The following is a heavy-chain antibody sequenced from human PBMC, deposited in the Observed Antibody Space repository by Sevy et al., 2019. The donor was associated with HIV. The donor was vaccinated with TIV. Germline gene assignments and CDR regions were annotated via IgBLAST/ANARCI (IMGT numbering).Heavy chain of an antibody. CDR3: ARSLTRIFVIPNWFDL. CDR1: GGSISSGGYY. Sequence: SETLSLTCAVSGGSISSGGYYWSWIRQRPGKGLEWMGYIYYSGKTYYNPSLTSLKSRINISLDTSENQFSLKLSSVTAADTAVYFCARSLTRIFVIPNWFDLWGQGTLVTVSS. V-gene: IGHV4-31*11. D-gene: IGHD3-3*01. J-gene: IGHJ5*02. CDR2: IYYSGKT.